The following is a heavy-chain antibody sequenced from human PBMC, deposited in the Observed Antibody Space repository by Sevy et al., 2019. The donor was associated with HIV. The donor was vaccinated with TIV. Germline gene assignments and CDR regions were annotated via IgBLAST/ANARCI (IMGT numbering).Heavy chain of an antibody. CDR2: IRFDGGNK. Sequence: GGSLRLSCAASGFTFNTYGMHWVRQSPGKGLVWLAFIRFDGGNKYYTDSVKGRLTIFRDKSKNTLYLQMNSLRLEDTGLYFCARGDAAAAADGFDIWGQGTMVTVAS. CDR1: GFTFNTYG. D-gene: IGHD6-13*01. J-gene: IGHJ3*02. V-gene: IGHV3-30*02. CDR3: ARGDAAAAADGFDI.